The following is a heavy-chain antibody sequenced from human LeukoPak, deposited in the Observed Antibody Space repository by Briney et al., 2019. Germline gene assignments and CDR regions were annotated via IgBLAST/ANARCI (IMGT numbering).Heavy chain of an antibody. Sequence: PGGSRHLSCLGSGFVFSNYWMTWLRQAPGERLEGVANIKEEGRVIYYADSVKGRFTISRDNAKNSVYLQMNSLRVEDTALYYCATGRWFGEFAGSAFEDWGQGTLVTVSS. D-gene: IGHD3-10*01. J-gene: IGHJ4*02. CDR2: IKEEGRVI. CDR1: GFVFSNYW. CDR3: ATGRWFGEFAGSAFED. V-gene: IGHV3-7*01.